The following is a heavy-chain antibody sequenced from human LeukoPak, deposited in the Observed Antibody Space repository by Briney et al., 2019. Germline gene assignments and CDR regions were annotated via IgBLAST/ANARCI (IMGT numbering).Heavy chain of an antibody. CDR1: GYTFTSYY. J-gene: IGHJ6*02. V-gene: IGHV1-46*01. Sequence: ASVKVSCKASGYTFTSYYMHWVRQAPGQGLEWMGIINPSGGSTSYAQKFQGRVTMTTDTSTSTAYMELRSLRSDDTAVYYCARSGYCSSTSCYRDYYYYYGMDVWGQGTTVTVSS. CDR3: ARSGYCSSTSCYRDYYYYYGMDV. CDR2: INPSGGST. D-gene: IGHD2-2*02.